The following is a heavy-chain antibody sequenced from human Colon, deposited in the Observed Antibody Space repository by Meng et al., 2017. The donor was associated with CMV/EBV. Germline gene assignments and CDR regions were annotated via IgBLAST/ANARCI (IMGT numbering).Heavy chain of an antibody. D-gene: IGHD2-21*02. J-gene: IGHJ4*02. CDR2: IKHDGTEK. CDR1: GFTFTNYW. V-gene: IGHV3-7*01. Sequence: GGSLRLSCTASGFTFTNYWMTWVRQAPGKGLQWVASIKHDGTEKYFLDPVKGRFTISRDNAKNSLYVQMYSLRAEDTAVYYCARDWGTGTECSGDCLSYWGQGTLVTVSS. CDR3: ARDWGTGTECSGDCLSY.